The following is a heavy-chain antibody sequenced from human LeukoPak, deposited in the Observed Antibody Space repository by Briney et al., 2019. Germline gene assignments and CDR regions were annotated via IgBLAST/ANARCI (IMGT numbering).Heavy chain of an antibody. CDR3: AKDPPHSGRSIYSDNS. V-gene: IGHV3-23*01. J-gene: IGHJ4*02. CDR2: ISADGGDI. D-gene: IGHD1-26*01. CDR1: GFIFSNNI. Sequence: PGGSLRLSCAASGFIFSNNIMNWVRQAPGKGLEWVSVISADGGDIYYADSVNGRFTISRDNSKNTLHLQMDSLRAEDTAVYYCAKDPPHSGRSIYSDNSWGQGTLVTVSS.